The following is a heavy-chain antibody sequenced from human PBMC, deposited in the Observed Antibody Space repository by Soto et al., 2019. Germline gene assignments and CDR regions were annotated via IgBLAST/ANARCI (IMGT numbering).Heavy chain of an antibody. D-gene: IGHD1-1*01. CDR3: ASWGVRPQRPEI. V-gene: IGHV4-31*03. CDR1: GGSISSGGYY. Sequence: QVQLQESGPGLVKPSQTLSLTCTVSGGSISSGGYYWSWIRQHPGKGLEWIGYISYSGPTYYNPSLKRRVTVSVDTSNNQYALKLSSVTAADTAVYYCASWGVRPQRPEIWGQGTLVTLSS. CDR2: ISYSGPT. J-gene: IGHJ4*02.